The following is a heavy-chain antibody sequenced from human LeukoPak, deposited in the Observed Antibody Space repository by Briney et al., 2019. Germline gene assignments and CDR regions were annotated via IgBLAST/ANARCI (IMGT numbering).Heavy chain of an antibody. CDR3: ATGDGYNPPFDY. CDR1: GYTFTSYY. Sequence: ASVKVTCMSSGYTFTSYYMHWVRQAPGQGLEWMGIINPSGGSTSYAQKFQGRVTMTRDTSTSTVYMELSSLRSEDTAVYYCATGDGYNPPFDYWGQGTLVTVS. V-gene: IGHV1-46*01. CDR2: INPSGGST. J-gene: IGHJ4*02. D-gene: IGHD5-24*01.